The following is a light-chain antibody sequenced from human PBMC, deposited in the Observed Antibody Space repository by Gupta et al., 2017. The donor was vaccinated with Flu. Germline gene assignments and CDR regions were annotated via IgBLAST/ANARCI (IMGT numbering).Light chain of an antibody. V-gene: IGLV1-40*01. Sequence: QPVLTQPPAVSAAPGQRVTLSCTGNTSNTGAGFNLPWYQQFPRSPPKLLINGNSNRPSGVPDRFSGSKSGTSASLTITGLQAEGGADYYCQSYDTSLSAVVFGGGTKLTVL. J-gene: IGLJ2*01. CDR1: TSNTGAGFN. CDR2: GNS. CDR3: QSYDTSLSAVV.